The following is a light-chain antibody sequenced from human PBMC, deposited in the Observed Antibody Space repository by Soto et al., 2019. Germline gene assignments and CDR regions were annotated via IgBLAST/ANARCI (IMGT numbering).Light chain of an antibody. V-gene: IGLV1-40*01. CDR2: GNS. CDR1: SSNIGAGYD. J-gene: IGLJ3*02. CDR3: QAHDSSLSGWV. Sequence: QAVVTQPPSVSGAPGQRVTISCTGSSSNIGAGYDVHWYQQLPGTAPKLLIYGNSNRPSGVPDRFSGSKSGNSASLAITGLQAEDEADYYCQAHDSSLSGWVFGGGTKLTVL.